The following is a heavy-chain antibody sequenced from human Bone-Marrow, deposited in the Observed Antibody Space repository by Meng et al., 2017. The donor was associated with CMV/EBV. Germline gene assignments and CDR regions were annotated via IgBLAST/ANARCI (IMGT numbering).Heavy chain of an antibody. D-gene: IGHD5-18*01. CDR3: ARDRDEDGYDYYYYYGMDV. J-gene: IGHJ6*02. CDR1: GGTFSSYA. Sequence: ASVKVSCKASGGTFSSYAISWVRQAPGQGLEWMGWINPNSGGTNYAQKFQGRVTMTRDTSISTAYMELSRLRSDDTAVYYCARDRDEDGYDYYYYYGMDVWGQGTTVTVSS. CDR2: INPNSGGT. V-gene: IGHV1-2*02.